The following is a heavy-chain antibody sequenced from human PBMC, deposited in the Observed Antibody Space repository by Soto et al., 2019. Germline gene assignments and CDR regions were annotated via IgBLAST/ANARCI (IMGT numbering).Heavy chain of an antibody. Sequence: SETLSLTCAVSGYSISSGYYWGWIRQPPGKGLEWIGSIYHSGSTYYNPSLKSRVTISVDTSKNQFSLKLSSVTAADTAVYYCARVIYYYDSSGYGYYFDYWGRGTLVTVSS. CDR2: IYHSGST. CDR1: GYSISSGYY. D-gene: IGHD3-22*01. V-gene: IGHV4-38-2*01. CDR3: ARVIYYYDSSGYGYYFDY. J-gene: IGHJ4*02.